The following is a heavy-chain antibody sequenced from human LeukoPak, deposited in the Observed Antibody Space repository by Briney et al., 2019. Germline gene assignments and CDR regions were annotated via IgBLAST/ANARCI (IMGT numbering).Heavy chain of an antibody. CDR3: ARESGIAAAGGYYYYGMDV. D-gene: IGHD6-13*01. CDR2: IKQDGSEK. CDR1: GFTFSSYW. V-gene: IGHV3-7*01. Sequence: PGGSLRLSCAASGFTFSSYWMSWVRQAPGKGLEWVANIKQDGSEKYYVDSVKGRFTISRDNAKNSLYLQMNSLRAEDTAVYYCARESGIAAAGGYYYYGMDVWGQGTTVTVSS. J-gene: IGHJ6*02.